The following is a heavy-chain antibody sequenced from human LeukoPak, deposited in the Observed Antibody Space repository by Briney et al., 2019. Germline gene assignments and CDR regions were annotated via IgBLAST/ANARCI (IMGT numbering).Heavy chain of an antibody. J-gene: IGHJ4*02. CDR3: AKAVWFGEERTGKNDY. Sequence: GGSLRLSCAASGFTFSSYGMHWVRQAPGKGLEWVAFIRYDGSNKYYADSVKGRLTISRDNSKNTLYLQMNSLRAEDTAVYYCAKAVWFGEERTGKNDYWGQGTLVTVSS. D-gene: IGHD3-10*01. CDR1: GFTFSSYG. V-gene: IGHV3-30*02. CDR2: IRYDGSNK.